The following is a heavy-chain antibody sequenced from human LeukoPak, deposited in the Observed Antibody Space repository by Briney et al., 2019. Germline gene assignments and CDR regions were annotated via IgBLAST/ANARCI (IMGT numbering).Heavy chain of an antibody. CDR1: GLTLSNFW. V-gene: IGHV3-7*01. CDR3: AREGTTYYYDSSGEGYFDY. Sequence: PGGSLRLSCEASGLTLSNFWMTWLRQAPGKGRGWVANIKQDGSEKYYVDSVKGRFTISRDNAKNSLYLQMNSLRAEDTAVYYCAREGTTYYYDSSGEGYFDYWGQGTLVTVSS. CDR2: IKQDGSEK. J-gene: IGHJ4*02. D-gene: IGHD3-22*01.